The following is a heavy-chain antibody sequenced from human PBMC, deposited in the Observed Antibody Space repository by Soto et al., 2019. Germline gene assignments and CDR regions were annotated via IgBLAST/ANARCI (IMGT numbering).Heavy chain of an antibody. CDR3: ARGMTPPGAPAWYYFDS. CDR1: GASITGSSY. D-gene: IGHD2-8*02. J-gene: IGHJ4*02. CDR2: FSLSGTT. Sequence: SETLSLTCTVSGASITGSSYWSWIRQPAGXGLEWIGRFSLSGTTNYNPSLRSRVTMSADVSKNQFSLRLTSVTAADTALYYCARGMTPPGAPAWYYFDSWGQGTLVTVSS. V-gene: IGHV4-4*07.